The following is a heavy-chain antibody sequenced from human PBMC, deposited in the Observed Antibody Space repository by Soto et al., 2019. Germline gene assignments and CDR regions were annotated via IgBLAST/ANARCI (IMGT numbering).Heavy chain of an antibody. J-gene: IGHJ4*02. V-gene: IGHV4-30-2*01. CDR2: IYHSGST. CDR3: XXXXXXXXYY. Sequence: QLQLQESGSGLVKPSQTLSLTCAVSGGSISSGGYSWSWIRQPPGKGLEWIGYIYHSGSTYYNPSLKSRVTISVDRSKNQFSLKLSSVTAXXTXXXXXXXXXXXXXYYWGQGTLVTVSS. CDR1: GGSISSGGYS.